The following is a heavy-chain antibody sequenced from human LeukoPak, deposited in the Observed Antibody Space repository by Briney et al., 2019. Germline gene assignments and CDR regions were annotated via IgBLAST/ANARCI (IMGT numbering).Heavy chain of an antibody. CDR2: IQFDGSNK. J-gene: IGHJ4*02. D-gene: IGHD2-8*01. CDR1: GFTFSSYG. V-gene: IGHV3-30*02. Sequence: GGSLRLSCAASGFTFSSYGMHWVRQAPGKGLEWVSFIQFDGSNKYYADSVKGRFTISRDNARNSLYLQMNSLGVEDTAVYYCAKGLFGYCPTDSCSVWGQGTLVTVSS. CDR3: AKGLFGYCPTDSCSV.